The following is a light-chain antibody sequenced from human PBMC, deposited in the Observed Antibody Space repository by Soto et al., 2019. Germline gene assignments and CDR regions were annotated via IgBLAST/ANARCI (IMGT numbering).Light chain of an antibody. V-gene: IGKV3-20*01. CDR2: GAD. CDR3: QQYGSSPRYT. CDR1: LSVRNSY. J-gene: IGKJ2*01. Sequence: EIVLTQFPDTLSLSPGERATLSCRASLSVRNSYLAWYQQRPGQAPRLLIYGADSRATGIPDRFSGSGSDTDFTLTISRLEPEDFAVYYCQQYGSSPRYTFGQGTKLEI.